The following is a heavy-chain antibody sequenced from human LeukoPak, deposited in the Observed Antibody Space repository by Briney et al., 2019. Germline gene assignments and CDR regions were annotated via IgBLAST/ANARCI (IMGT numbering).Heavy chain of an antibody. J-gene: IGHJ4*02. CDR1: GFTFSDYY. CDR3: ASRGDTSGYYYFDY. D-gene: IGHD3-22*01. Sequence: RGSLRLSCAASGFTFSDYYMTWIRQAPGKGLEWVSYISGGSSYTNYADSVKGRFTISRDNAKNSLYLQMNSLRAEDTAVYYCASRGDTSGYYYFDYWGQGTLVTVS. CDR2: ISGGSSYT. V-gene: IGHV3-11*03.